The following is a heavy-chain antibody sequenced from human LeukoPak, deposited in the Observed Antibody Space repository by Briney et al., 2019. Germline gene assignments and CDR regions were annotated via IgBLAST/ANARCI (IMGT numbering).Heavy chain of an antibody. D-gene: IGHD5-24*01. CDR1: GGSISSYY. J-gene: IGHJ4*02. Sequence: PSETLSLTCTVSGGSISSYYWSWIRQPPGKGLEWIGYIYDSGSTNYNPSLKSRVTISVDTSKNQFSLKLSPVTAADTAVHYCARHIDGYIHFDYWGQGTLVTVSS. CDR3: ARHIDGYIHFDY. V-gene: IGHV4-59*08. CDR2: IYDSGST.